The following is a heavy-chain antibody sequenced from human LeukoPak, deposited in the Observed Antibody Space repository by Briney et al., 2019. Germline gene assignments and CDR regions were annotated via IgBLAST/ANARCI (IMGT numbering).Heavy chain of an antibody. CDR1: GGSISNNNW. J-gene: IGHJ5*02. V-gene: IGHV4-4*02. CDR2: IYHSGST. D-gene: IGHD3-22*01. Sequence: PSETLSLTCAVSGGSISNNNWWSWVRQPPGKGLEWIGEIYHSGSTNNNPSLKSRVTISVDTSKNQFSLKLSSVTAADTAVYYCAQGGTYYYDSSGYYGLNWFDPWGQGTLVTVSS. CDR3: AQGGTYYYDSSGYYGLNWFDP.